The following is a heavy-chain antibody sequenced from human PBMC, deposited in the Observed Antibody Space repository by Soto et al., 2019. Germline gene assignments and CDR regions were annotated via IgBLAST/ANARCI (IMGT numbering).Heavy chain of an antibody. J-gene: IGHJ6*03. D-gene: IGHD3-9*01. V-gene: IGHV3-23*01. CDR3: AKHRILTGDGPYYYMDV. Sequence: PGGSLRLSCAASGFTFSSYAMSWVRQAPGKGLEWVSAISGSGGSTYYADSVKGRFTISRDNSKNTLYLQMNSLRAEDTAVYYCAKHRILTGDGPYYYMDVWGKGTTVTVSS. CDR1: GFTFSSYA. CDR2: ISGSGGST.